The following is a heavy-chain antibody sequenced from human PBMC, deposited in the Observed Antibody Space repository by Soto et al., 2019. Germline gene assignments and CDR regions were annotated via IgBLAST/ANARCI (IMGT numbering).Heavy chain of an antibody. Sequence: ASVKVSCKASRYIFTNYAIHWVRQAPGHSLEWLGWIDTGNGNTRYSQRFQGRVTITRDTFANTAVMELNNLRSEDTAVYYCARDAKWDPRGVEAEKHDYFDHWG. CDR1: RYIFTNYA. J-gene: IGHJ4*01. V-gene: IGHV1-3*04. D-gene: IGHD1-26*01. CDR3: ARDAKWDPRGVEAEKHDYFDH. CDR2: IDTGNGNT.